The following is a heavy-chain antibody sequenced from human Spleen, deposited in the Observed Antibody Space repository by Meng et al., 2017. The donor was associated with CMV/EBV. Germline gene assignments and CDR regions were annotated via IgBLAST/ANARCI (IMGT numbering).Heavy chain of an antibody. D-gene: IGHD3-22*01. CDR1: GGTFNNYV. CDR2: IIPIVDIA. CDR3: AREQNYYDSSGYLSGGMDV. V-gene: IGHV1-69*10. J-gene: IGHJ6*02. Sequence: SVKVSCKASGGTFNNYVINWVRQAPGQGLEWMGGIIPIVDIANYAQKFQGRVTITADKSTNTAYMELSSLRFEDTAVYYCAREQNYYDSSGYLSGGMDVWGQGTTVTVSS.